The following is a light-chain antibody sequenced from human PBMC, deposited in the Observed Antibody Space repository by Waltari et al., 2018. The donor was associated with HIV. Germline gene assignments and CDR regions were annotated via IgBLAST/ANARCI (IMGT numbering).Light chain of an antibody. V-gene: IGLV2-14*01. CDR3: GSSTNSNIVL. Sequence: QSALTQTASVSASPGQSITISCTGINNAIGADKSVSWYQQHPGKVPKLLIYDVTNRPAGFSGRFSGSKSVNTSSLTISWLQPDDEADYYCGSSTNSNIVLFGGGTKLTVL. CDR1: NNAIGADKS. CDR2: DVT. J-gene: IGLJ2*01.